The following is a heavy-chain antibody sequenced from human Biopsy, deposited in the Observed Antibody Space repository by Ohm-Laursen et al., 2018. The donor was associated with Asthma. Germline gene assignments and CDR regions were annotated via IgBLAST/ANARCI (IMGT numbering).Heavy chain of an antibody. D-gene: IGHD4-11*01. CDR2: LIPVLGTP. V-gene: IGHV1-69*13. J-gene: IGHJ6*02. Sequence: GASVKVSCKASGDSFSNYAISWVRQAPGQGLEWMGGLIPVLGTPDHAQMFEGRVTITADESTSTASMELSSLRSEDTAVYYCASSGGNYGYYGMDVWGQGTTVTVSS. CDR1: GDSFSNYA. CDR3: ASSGGNYGYYGMDV.